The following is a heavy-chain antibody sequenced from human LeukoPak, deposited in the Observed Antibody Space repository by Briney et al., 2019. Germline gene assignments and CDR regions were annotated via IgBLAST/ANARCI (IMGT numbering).Heavy chain of an antibody. CDR1: GFTFGDYG. J-gene: IGHJ4*02. D-gene: IGHD2-21*01. Sequence: GRSLRLSCTASGFTFGDYGMTWVHQAPGKGLEWVGFIRSKPYGATTEYAASVKDRFSISRDDSKSVAYLQTNSLKTEDTAVYYCARPDKYCGGDCYSSFDYWGQGTLVTVPS. CDR2: IRSKPYGATT. V-gene: IGHV3-49*04. CDR3: ARPDKYCGGDCYSSFDY.